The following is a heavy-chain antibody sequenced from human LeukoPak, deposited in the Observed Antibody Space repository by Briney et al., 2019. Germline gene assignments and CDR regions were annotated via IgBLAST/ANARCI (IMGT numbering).Heavy chain of an antibody. V-gene: IGHV1-24*01. D-gene: IGHD4-17*01. CDR2: FDPEDGET. CDR3: ATSTGNYGDLDYYYYMDV. J-gene: IGHJ6*03. Sequence: ASVKVSCKASGYTFTSYYMHWVRQAPGKGLEWMGGFDPEDGETIYAQKFQGRVTMTEDTSTDTAYMELSSLRSEDTAVYYCATSTGNYGDLDYYYYMDVWGKGTTVTVSS. CDR1: GYTFTSYY.